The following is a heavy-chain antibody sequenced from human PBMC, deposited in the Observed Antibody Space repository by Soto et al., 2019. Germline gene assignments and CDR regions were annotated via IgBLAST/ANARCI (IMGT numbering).Heavy chain of an antibody. CDR1: GCSISSGGYY. V-gene: IGHV4-61*08. J-gene: IGHJ2*01. CDR3: ARDHPNWYFDL. Sequence: XETLSLTCTVSGCSISSGGYYWSWIRQHPGKGLEWIGRLYANENTDYNPSLRSRVTISVDTKRQFSLKLSSVTAADTAVYYCARDHPNWYFDLWGRGTPVTVSS. CDR2: LYANENT.